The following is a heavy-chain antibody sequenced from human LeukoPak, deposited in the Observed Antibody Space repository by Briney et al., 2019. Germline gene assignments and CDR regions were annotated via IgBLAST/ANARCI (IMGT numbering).Heavy chain of an antibody. D-gene: IGHD6-13*01. V-gene: IGHV3-30*02. Sequence: GGSLRLSCAASGFTFSSYGMHWVRQAPGKGLEWVAFIRYDGSNKYYADSVKGRFTISRDNSKNTLYLQMNSLRAEDTAVYYCARIGIAAAGLDAFDIWGQGTMVTVSS. CDR1: GFTFSSYG. CDR3: ARIGIAAAGLDAFDI. CDR2: IRYDGSNK. J-gene: IGHJ3*02.